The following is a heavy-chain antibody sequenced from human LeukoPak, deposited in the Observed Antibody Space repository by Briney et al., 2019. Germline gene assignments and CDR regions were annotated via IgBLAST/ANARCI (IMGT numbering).Heavy chain of an antibody. V-gene: IGHV3-23*01. CDR2: LSGSGGMT. J-gene: IGHJ4*02. D-gene: IGHD3-22*01. CDR1: GFTFSSYA. Sequence: GGSLRLSCAASGFTFSSYAMSWVRQAPGKGLEWVSALSGSGGMTYSADSVKGRFTMSRDNSKSTLYLQMNSLRAEDTAVYYCAKGPLFYYDSSGYNYFDSWGLGTLVTVSS. CDR3: AKGPLFYYDSSGYNYFDS.